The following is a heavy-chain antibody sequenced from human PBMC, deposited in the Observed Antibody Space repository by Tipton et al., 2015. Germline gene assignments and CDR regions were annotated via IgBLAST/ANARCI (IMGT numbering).Heavy chain of an antibody. J-gene: IGHJ4*02. CDR1: GGSVTSGSYY. CDR2: ISYTDGA. Sequence: TLSLTCTVSGGSVTSGSYYWSWIRQPPGKGLEWIGYISYTDGAHYNPALKSRVTIPVDTSKTQFSLKMSSVTASDTAVYYCARARGRHGGLFDSWGQGILVTVSS. D-gene: IGHD4-23*01. V-gene: IGHV4-61*01. CDR3: ARARGRHGGLFDS.